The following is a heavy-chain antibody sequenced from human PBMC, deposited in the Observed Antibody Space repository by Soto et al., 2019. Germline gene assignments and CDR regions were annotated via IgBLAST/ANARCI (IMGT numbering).Heavy chain of an antibody. CDR3: ARERSSGGGDYYYYGMDV. CDR2: ISYDGSNK. CDR1: GFTFSSYA. Sequence: QVQLVESGGGVVQPGRSLRLSCAASGFTFSSYAMHWVRQAPGKGMEWVAVISYDGSNKYYADSVKGRFTISRDNSKNTLYLQMNSLRAEDTAVYYCARERSSGGGDYYYYGMDVWGPGTTVTVSS. J-gene: IGHJ6*02. D-gene: IGHD2-15*01. V-gene: IGHV3-30-3*01.